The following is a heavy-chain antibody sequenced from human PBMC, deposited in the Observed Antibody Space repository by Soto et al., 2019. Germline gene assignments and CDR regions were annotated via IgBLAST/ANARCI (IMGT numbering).Heavy chain of an antibody. CDR3: AKPLLRYFAWSPLLPQNALDI. CDR2: ISGSGGST. D-gene: IGHD3-9*01. V-gene: IGHV3-23*01. Sequence: PGGSLRLSCAASGFTFSSYAMSWVRQAPGKGLEWVSAISGSGGSTYYADSVKGRFTISRDNSKNTLYLQMNSLRAEDTAVYYCAKPLLRYFAWSPLLPQNALDIWGQGTMVTVSS. CDR1: GFTFSSYA. J-gene: IGHJ3*02.